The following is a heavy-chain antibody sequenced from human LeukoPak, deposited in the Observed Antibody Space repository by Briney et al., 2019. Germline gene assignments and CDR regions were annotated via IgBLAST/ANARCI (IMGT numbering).Heavy chain of an antibody. Sequence: GRSLRLSRAASGFTFDDYAMHWVRQAPGKGLEWVSGISWNSGSIGYADSVKGRFTISRDNAKNSLYLQMNSLRAEDMALYYCAKSNRGYYDNFDYWGQGTLVTVSS. CDR1: GFTFDDYA. D-gene: IGHD3-22*01. J-gene: IGHJ4*02. CDR3: AKSNRGYYDNFDY. CDR2: ISWNSGSI. V-gene: IGHV3-9*03.